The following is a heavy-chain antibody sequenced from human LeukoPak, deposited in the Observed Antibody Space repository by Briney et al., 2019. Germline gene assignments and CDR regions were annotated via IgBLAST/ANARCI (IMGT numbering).Heavy chain of an antibody. D-gene: IGHD3-10*01. CDR3: ATSGQLYYYYYMDV. Sequence: PSQTLSLTCTVSGGSISSGGYYWSWIRQPPGKGLEWIGYIYHSGSTYYNPSLKSRVTISVDRSKNQFSLKLSSVTAADTAVYYCATSGQLYYYYYMDVWGKGTTVTVSS. CDR1: GGSISSGGYY. V-gene: IGHV4-30-2*01. J-gene: IGHJ6*03. CDR2: IYHSGST.